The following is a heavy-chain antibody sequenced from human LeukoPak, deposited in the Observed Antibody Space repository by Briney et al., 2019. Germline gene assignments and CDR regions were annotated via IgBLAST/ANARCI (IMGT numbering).Heavy chain of an antibody. CDR1: GGSISSGGYC. CDR2: IYHSGST. Sequence: SQTLSLTCTVSGGSISSGGYCWSWIRQPPGKGLEWIGYIYHSGSTYYNPSLKSRVTISVDRSKNQFSLKLSSVTAADTAVYYCASGHTSSWAFDIWGQGTMVTVSS. V-gene: IGHV4-30-2*01. CDR3: ASGHTSSWAFDI. J-gene: IGHJ3*02. D-gene: IGHD2-2*01.